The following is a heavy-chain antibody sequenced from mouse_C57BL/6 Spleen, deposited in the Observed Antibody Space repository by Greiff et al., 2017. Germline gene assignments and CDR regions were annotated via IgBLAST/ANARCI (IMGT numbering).Heavy chain of an antibody. Sequence: EVQLKQSGAELVRPGASVKLSCTASGFNIKDDYMHWVKQRPEQGLEWIGRIDPANGNTKYAPKFQGKATITADTSSNTAYLQLSSLTSEDTAIYYCALDSSGYGRNYFDYWGQGTTLTVSS. D-gene: IGHD3-2*02. CDR2: IDPANGNT. V-gene: IGHV14-3*01. CDR1: GFNIKDDY. J-gene: IGHJ2*01. CDR3: ALDSSGYGRNYFDY.